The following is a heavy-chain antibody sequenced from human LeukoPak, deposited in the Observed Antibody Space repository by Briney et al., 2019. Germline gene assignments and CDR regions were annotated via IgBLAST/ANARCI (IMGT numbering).Heavy chain of an antibody. V-gene: IGHV3-23*01. CDR1: GFIFSAYG. J-gene: IGHJ4*02. D-gene: IGHD3-16*01. CDR2: IRGNGDTT. CDR3: AKDHVGDSGVYEDFDY. Sequence: GGSLRLSCAASGFIFSAYGMSWVRQAPGQGLEWLSAIRGNGDTTYYADSAKGRFTIYRDNSKNTLYLQMNSLRAEDTAVYYCAKDHVGDSGVYEDFDYWGQGTLVTVSS.